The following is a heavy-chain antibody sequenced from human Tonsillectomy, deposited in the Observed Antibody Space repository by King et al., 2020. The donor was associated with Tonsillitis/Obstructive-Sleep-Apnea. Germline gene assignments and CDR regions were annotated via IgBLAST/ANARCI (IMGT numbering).Heavy chain of an antibody. V-gene: IGHV7-4-1*02. Sequence: VQLVESGSELTKPGASVKVSCQASGYTFTSYAMNLVRQAPGQGLEGMGWINTNTGNPTYAQGFRGRFVFSLDTYVSTAYLQFSSLKAEDTAVYYCAREYYDYIWGSYRIPDWFDPWGQGTLVTVSS. CDR3: AREYYDYIWGSYRIPDWFDP. CDR1: GYTFTSYA. J-gene: IGHJ5*02. D-gene: IGHD3-16*02. CDR2: INTNTGNP.